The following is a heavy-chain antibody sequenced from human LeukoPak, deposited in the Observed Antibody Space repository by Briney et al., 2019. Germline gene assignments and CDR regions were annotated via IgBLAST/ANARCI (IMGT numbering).Heavy chain of an antibody. CDR3: ARDGNGMDV. Sequence: QSGGSLRLSCAASGFTVNGNYMSWVRQAPGKGLEWVSIIFGGGSTYYADSVKGRFTISRENSKNTLYLQMDTLRAEDTAVYYCARDGNGMDVWGQGTTVTVS. CDR2: IFGGGST. V-gene: IGHV3-53*01. J-gene: IGHJ6*02. CDR1: GFTVNGNY.